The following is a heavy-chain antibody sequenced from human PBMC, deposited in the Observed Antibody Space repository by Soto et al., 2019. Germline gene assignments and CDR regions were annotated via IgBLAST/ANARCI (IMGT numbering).Heavy chain of an antibody. CDR3: ARESGSYHLDS. V-gene: IGHV3-33*01. CDR1: GFTFSSYG. CDR2: LWYDGSNK. D-gene: IGHD1-26*01. Sequence: QVQLVESGGAVVQPGRSLRLSCAASGFTFSSYGMHWVRQAPGKGLEWVAALWYDGSNKYYADSVKGRFTISRDNSKNTLYLQMNSLRAEDTAMYYCARESGSYHLDSWGRGTLVTVSS. J-gene: IGHJ4*02.